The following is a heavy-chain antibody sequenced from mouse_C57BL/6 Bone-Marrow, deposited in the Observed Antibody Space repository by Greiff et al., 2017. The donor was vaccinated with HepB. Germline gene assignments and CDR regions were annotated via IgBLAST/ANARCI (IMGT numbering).Heavy chain of an antibody. Sequence: VKVVESGAELARPGASVKLSCKASGYTFTSYGISWVKQRTGQGLEWIGEIYPRSGNTYYNEKFKGKATLTADKSSSTAYMELRSLTSEDSAVYFCARRIYYDYDEGDWGQGTLVTVSA. CDR1: GYTFTSYG. V-gene: IGHV1-81*01. D-gene: IGHD2-4*01. J-gene: IGHJ3*01. CDR2: IYPRSGNT. CDR3: ARRIYYDYDEGD.